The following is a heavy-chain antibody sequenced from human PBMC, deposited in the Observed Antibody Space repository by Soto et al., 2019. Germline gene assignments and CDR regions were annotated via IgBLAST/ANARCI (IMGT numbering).Heavy chain of an antibody. D-gene: IGHD1-26*01. Sequence: EVQVLESGGGLVQPGGSLRLSCAASGVTFSNYAMSWVRQAPGKGLEWVSAISGSTGKTYYADSVKGRFTISRDNSKNMLYLQMNSLRAEDTAVYYCANGEVGARTGLDYWGQGTLVTVSS. J-gene: IGHJ4*02. CDR1: GVTFSNYA. V-gene: IGHV3-23*01. CDR3: ANGEVGARTGLDY. CDR2: ISGSTGKT.